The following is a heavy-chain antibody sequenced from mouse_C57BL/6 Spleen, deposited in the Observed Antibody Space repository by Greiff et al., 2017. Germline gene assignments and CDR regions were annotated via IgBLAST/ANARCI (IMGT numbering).Heavy chain of an antibody. J-gene: IGHJ3*01. Sequence: QVQLQQSGPELVKPGASVKISCKASGYAFSSSWMNWVKQRPGKGLEWIGRIDPGDGDTNYNGKFKGKATLTADKSSSTAYMQLSSLTSEDSAVYFVAREGIYYGNYVAWFAYWGQGTLVTVSA. V-gene: IGHV1-82*01. CDR2: IDPGDGDT. CDR3: AREGIYYGNYVAWFAY. D-gene: IGHD2-1*01. CDR1: GYAFSSSW.